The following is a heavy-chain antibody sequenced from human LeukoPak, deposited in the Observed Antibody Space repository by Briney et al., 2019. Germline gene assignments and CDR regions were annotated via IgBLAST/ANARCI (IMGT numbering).Heavy chain of an antibody. CDR2: INPDGGNT. J-gene: IGHJ3*02. Sequence: ASVKVSCKASGYTFTGYYMHWVRQAPGQVLEWMGLINPDGGNTNYAQNFQGRVTLTRDTSTSTVYMELSSLRSEDTAIYYCARIRDGYNDAYDIWGQGTVVTVPS. V-gene: IGHV1-46*01. CDR3: ARIRDGYNDAYDI. CDR1: GYTFTGYY. D-gene: IGHD5-24*01.